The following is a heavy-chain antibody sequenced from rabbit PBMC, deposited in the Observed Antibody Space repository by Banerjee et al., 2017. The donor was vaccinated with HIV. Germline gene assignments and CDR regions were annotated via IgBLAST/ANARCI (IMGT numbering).Heavy chain of an antibody. CDR1: GFSFSSSYW. CDR2: INTGIGNT. Sequence: QSLEESGGDLVQPGASLTLTCTASGFSFSSSYWIYWVRQAPGKGLEWIACINTGIGNTYYASWAKGRFTVSKTSSTTVTLQMTSLTAADTATYFCARSYGSSSGFGLWGPGTLVTVS. V-gene: IGHV1S40*01. J-gene: IGHJ6*01. CDR3: ARSYGSSSGFGL. D-gene: IGHD1-1*01.